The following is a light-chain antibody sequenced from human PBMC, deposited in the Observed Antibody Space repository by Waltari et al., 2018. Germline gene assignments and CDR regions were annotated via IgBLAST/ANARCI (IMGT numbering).Light chain of an antibody. CDR1: HDISNY. CDR2: DAS. CDR3: QQFDNLVYT. V-gene: IGKV1-33*01. J-gene: IGKJ2*01. Sequence: DIQMTQSPSSLSASVGDRAPITCQASHDISNYLNWYQQKPGKAPKLLIYDASNLETGVPSRFSGSGSGTDFSFTSSLQPEDIATYYCQQFDNLVYTFGQGTNVEIK.